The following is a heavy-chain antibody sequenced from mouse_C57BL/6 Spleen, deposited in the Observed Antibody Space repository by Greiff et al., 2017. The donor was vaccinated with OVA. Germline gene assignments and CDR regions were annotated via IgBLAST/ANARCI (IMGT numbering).Heavy chain of an antibody. Sequence: VQLQQSGAELVKPGASVKISCKASGYAFSSYWMNWVKQRPGKGLEWIGQIYPGDGDTNYNGKFKGKATLTADKSSSTAYMQLSSLTSEDSAVYFCARGGTAQARGDYFDYWGQGTTLTVSS. CDR2: IYPGDGDT. J-gene: IGHJ2*01. V-gene: IGHV1-80*01. CDR1: GYAFSSYW. CDR3: ARGGTAQARGDYFDY. D-gene: IGHD3-2*02.